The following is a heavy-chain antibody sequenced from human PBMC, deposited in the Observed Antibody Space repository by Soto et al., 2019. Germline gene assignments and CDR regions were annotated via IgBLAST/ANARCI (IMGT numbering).Heavy chain of an antibody. D-gene: IGHD5-12*01. Sequence: XGTLALTCTVSGYSISSGSYWSCIRQPPGKGLEWIGSIYYSGSTYYNPSLKSRVTISVDTSKNQFSLKLSSVTAADTAVYYCARHRIGGSGYDYYYYYGMDVWGQGTTVTV. CDR3: ARHRIGGSGYDYYYYYGMDV. CDR2: IYYSGST. V-gene: IGHV4-38-2*02. CDR1: GYSISSGSY. J-gene: IGHJ6*02.